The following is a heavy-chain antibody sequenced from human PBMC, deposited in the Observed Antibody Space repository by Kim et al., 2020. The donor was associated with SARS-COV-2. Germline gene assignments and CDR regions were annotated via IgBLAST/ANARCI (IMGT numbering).Heavy chain of an antibody. J-gene: IGHJ3*02. CDR3: ARVLAAAGTDAFDI. V-gene: IGHV1-2*02. Sequence: AQKVQGRVTMTRDTSISTAYMELSRLRSDDTAVYYCARVLAAAGTDAFDIWGQGTMVTVSS. D-gene: IGHD6-13*01.